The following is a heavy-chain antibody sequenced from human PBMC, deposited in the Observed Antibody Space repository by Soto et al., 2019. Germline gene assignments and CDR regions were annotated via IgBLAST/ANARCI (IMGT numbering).Heavy chain of an antibody. V-gene: IGHV1-24*01. Sequence: ASVKVSCKVSGYTLTELSMHWVRQAPGKGLEWMGGFDPEDGETIYAQKFQGRVTMTEDTSTDTAYMELSSLRSEDTAVYYCATARTERGILTGYYTFYYYYGMDVWGQGTTVTVSS. D-gene: IGHD3-9*01. CDR3: ATARTERGILTGYYTFYYYYGMDV. J-gene: IGHJ6*02. CDR1: GYTLTELS. CDR2: FDPEDGET.